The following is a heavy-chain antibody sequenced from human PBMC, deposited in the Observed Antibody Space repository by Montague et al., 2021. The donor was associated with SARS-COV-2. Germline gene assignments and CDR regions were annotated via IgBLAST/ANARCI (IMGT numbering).Heavy chain of an antibody. Sequence: SETLSLTCTVSGGSISGFYWSWIRQPPGKGLEWIGYISDSGSTNYNPSLTSRATMSIDTPKNQFSLKVNSVTAADTAVYYCARHYSATLPAVYWGQGALVTVS. D-gene: IGHD4-11*01. CDR3: ARHYSATLPAVY. J-gene: IGHJ4*02. CDR2: ISDSGST. V-gene: IGHV4-59*08. CDR1: GGSISGFY.